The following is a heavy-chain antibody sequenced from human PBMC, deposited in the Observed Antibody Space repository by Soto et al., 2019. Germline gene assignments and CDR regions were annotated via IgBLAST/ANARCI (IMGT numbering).Heavy chain of an antibody. J-gene: IGHJ4*02. Sequence: GGSLRLSCAASGFTSSSYWMHWVRQAPGKGLVWVSGISSDGSGTNYADSVKGRFTISRDNAKNTVYLQMNSLRAEDTAVYYCAKDRLLWFGELFANNLFDYWGQGTLVTVSS. V-gene: IGHV3-74*01. CDR1: GFTSSSYW. CDR3: AKDRLLWFGELFANNLFDY. D-gene: IGHD3-10*01. CDR2: ISSDGSGT.